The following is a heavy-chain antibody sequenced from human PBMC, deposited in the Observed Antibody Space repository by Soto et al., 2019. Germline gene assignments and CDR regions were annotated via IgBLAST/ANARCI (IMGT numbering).Heavy chain of an antibody. D-gene: IGHD3-10*01. J-gene: IGHJ4*02. CDR2: ISAYNGNT. V-gene: IGHV1-18*01. CDR3: ARSASLWLGESKFDY. Sequence: ASVKVSCKASGYTFTSYGISWVRQAPGQGLEWMGWISAYNGNTNYAQKLQGRVTMTTDTSTSTAYMELRSLRSDDTAVYYCARSASLWLGESKFDYWGQGTLVTVSS. CDR1: GYTFTSYG.